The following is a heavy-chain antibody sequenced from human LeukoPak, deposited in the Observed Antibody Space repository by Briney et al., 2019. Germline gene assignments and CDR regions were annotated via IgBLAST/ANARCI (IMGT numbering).Heavy chain of an antibody. CDR3: ARNLVDIVATTYIAFDY. D-gene: IGHD5-12*01. CDR2: INPNSGGT. Sequence: APVKVSCKASGYTFTGYYMHWVRQAPGQGLELMGWINPNSGGTNYAQKFQGRVTMTRDTYISTAYMELSRLRSDDTAVYYCARNLVDIVATTYIAFDYWGQGTLVTVSS. V-gene: IGHV1-2*02. CDR1: GYTFTGYY. J-gene: IGHJ4*02.